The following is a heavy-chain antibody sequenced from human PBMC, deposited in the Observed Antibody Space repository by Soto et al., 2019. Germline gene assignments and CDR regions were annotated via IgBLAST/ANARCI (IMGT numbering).Heavy chain of an antibody. CDR3: ARRFIQGNGGNHDSFDI. V-gene: IGHV1-69*13. CDR1: GGTFSNYA. D-gene: IGHD2-15*01. J-gene: IGHJ3*02. CDR2: VIPIFGTT. Sequence: SVKVSCKASGGTFSNYAVSWVRQAPGQGLEWVGEVIPIFGTTPYAQKFQGRVTITADESTNTAYMELSSLRSEDTAVYYCARRFIQGNGGNHDSFDIWGQGTMVTVSS.